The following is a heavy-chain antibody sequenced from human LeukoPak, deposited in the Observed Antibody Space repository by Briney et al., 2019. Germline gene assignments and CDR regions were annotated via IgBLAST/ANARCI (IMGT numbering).Heavy chain of an antibody. J-gene: IGHJ5*02. Sequence: GASVKVSCKASGYTFTVYYIQWVRQAPGQGLEWMGRIIPGSGGTNYAQKFQGRVTMTRDTSINTAYMELSRLTSDDTAVYYCARENYGVPWGQGALVTVSS. CDR3: ARENYGVP. V-gene: IGHV1-2*06. CDR1: GYTFTVYY. D-gene: IGHD4-17*01. CDR2: IIPGSGGT.